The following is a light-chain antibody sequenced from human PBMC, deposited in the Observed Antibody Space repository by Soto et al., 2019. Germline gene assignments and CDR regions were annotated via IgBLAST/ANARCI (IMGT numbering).Light chain of an antibody. J-gene: IGKJ2*01. CDR3: QVSYEIPYT. V-gene: IGKV1-39*01. CDR1: QSISTY. Sequence: DIQMTQSPSSLSASVGDRITITCRASQSISTYLNWYQQKPGGAPKLLIYAASNLQSGVPPRFSGSGSGTDFSLTISSLQPEDFATYYCQVSYEIPYTFGQGTKFGDQT. CDR2: AAS.